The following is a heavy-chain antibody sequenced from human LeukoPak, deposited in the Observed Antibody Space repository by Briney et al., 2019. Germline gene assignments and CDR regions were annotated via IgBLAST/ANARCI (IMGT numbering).Heavy chain of an antibody. CDR1: GFTFSGYW. V-gene: IGHV3-7*01. Sequence: GGSLRLSCAAPGFTFSGYWMTWVRQAPGKGLQWVANIKHDGSEGFYVDSVKGRFTISRDNAKNSVYLQMKSLRAEDTAVYYCARDQANYFDDSGFSTYWGQGTLVTVSS. CDR3: ARDQANYFDDSGFSTY. D-gene: IGHD3-22*01. J-gene: IGHJ4*02. CDR2: IKHDGSEG.